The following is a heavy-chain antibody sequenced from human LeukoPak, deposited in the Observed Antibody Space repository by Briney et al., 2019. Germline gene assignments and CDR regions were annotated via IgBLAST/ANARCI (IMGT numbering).Heavy chain of an antibody. V-gene: IGHV3-23*01. J-gene: IGHJ4*02. D-gene: IGHD6-13*01. CDR1: GFTFSTFA. Sequence: PGGSLRLSCAASGFTFSTFAMIWVRQPPGKGLEWVSSIFPSGGEIHYADSVRGRFTISRDNSKSTLSLQMNSLRAEDTAVYYCAKSFGPVIAAAGTGADWGQGTLVTVSS. CDR2: IFPSGGEI. CDR3: AKSFGPVIAAAGTGAD.